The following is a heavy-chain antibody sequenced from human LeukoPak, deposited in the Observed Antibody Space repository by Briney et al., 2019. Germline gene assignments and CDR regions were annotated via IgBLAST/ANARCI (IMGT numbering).Heavy chain of an antibody. CDR1: GFTFSNYA. Sequence: PGGSLRLSCAASGFTFSNYAMSWLRQARGKGLEWVSSITGSSASSYYADSVKGRFTISRDNSKNTLYLQMNSLRAEDMAVYCCAKLDYYDTHWGQGTLVTVSS. CDR2: ITGSSASS. D-gene: IGHD3-22*01. J-gene: IGHJ4*02. V-gene: IGHV3-23*01. CDR3: AKLDYYDTH.